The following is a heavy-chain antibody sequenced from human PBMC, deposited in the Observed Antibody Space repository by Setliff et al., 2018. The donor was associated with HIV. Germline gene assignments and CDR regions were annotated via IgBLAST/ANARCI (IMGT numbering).Heavy chain of an antibody. D-gene: IGHD2-21*02. CDR3: VRDPPLTPTDADHPFDI. J-gene: IGHJ3*02. CDR2: IYHGGTT. Sequence: SETLSLTCAVSGYSISSGYYWAWIRQPPGKGLEWIGSIYHGGTTYYNPSLKSRSTISEDTSKNQFSLSLSSVTAADTAVYYCVRDPPLTPTDADHPFDIWGQGTMVSVSS. CDR1: GYSISSGYY. V-gene: IGHV4-38-2*02.